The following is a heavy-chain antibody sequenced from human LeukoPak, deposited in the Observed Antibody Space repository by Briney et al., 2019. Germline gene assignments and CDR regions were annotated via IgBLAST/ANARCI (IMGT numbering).Heavy chain of an antibody. CDR1: GGTFSSYA. J-gene: IGHJ4*02. D-gene: IGHD4-23*01. CDR2: INPSGGST. V-gene: IGHV1-46*01. CDR3: ARVLGGNSPFDY. Sequence: ASVKVSCKASGGTFSSYAISWVRQAPGQGLEWMGIINPSGGSTSYAQKFQGRVTMTRDMSTSTVYMELSSLRSEDTAVYYCARVLGGNSPFDYWGQGTLVIVSS.